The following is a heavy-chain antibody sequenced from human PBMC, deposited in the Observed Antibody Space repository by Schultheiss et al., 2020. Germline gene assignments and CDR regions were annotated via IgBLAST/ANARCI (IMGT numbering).Heavy chain of an antibody. Sequence: SETLSLTCSVSGGSISSSDYYWGWIRQPPGKGLEWIGSIYYSGSTYYNPSLKRRVTMSVDTSKNQFSLRLSSVTAADTAVFYCARIGTTASRPVDYWGQGTLVTVSS. CDR3: ARIGTTASRPVDY. CDR1: GGSISSSDYY. CDR2: IYYSGST. D-gene: IGHD6-6*01. J-gene: IGHJ4*02. V-gene: IGHV4-39*01.